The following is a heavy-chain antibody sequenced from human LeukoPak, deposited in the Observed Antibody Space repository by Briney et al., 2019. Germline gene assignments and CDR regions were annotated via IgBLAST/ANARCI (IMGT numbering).Heavy chain of an antibody. CDR1: GGTFSSYA. V-gene: IGHV1-69*05. CDR2: IIPIFGTA. Sequence: GAPVKVSCKASGGTFSSYAITWVRQAPGQGLEWMGRIIPIFGTANYAQKFQGRVTITTDESTSTAYMELSTLRSDDTAVYYCARERPPGDSSSWFLEGYFDIWGQGTLVTVSS. J-gene: IGHJ4*02. D-gene: IGHD6-13*01. CDR3: ARERPPGDSSSWFLEGYFDI.